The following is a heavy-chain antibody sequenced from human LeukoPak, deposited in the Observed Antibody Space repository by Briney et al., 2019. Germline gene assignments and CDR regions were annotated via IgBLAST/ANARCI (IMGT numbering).Heavy chain of an antibody. J-gene: IGHJ4*02. D-gene: IGHD6-19*01. CDR2: IIPIFGTA. CDR1: GGTFSSYA. V-gene: IGHV1-69*13. Sequence: GASVKISCKASGGTFSSYAISWLRQAPGQRLEWMGGIIPIFGTANYAQKFQGRVTITADESTSTAYMELSSLRCEDTAVYYCATSFSSGWFYWGEGTLVTLSS. CDR3: ATSFSSGWFY.